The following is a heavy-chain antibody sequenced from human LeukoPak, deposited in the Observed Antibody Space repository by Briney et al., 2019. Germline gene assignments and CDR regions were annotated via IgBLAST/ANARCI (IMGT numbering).Heavy chain of an antibody. Sequence: GGSLRLSCAASGFTFGIYSMNWVRQAPGKGLEWVSSISGNSNYIYHADSVKGRFTISRDNAKNSLHLQMNSLRAEDTAVYYCAASTTVTSYWGQGTLVTVSS. CDR2: ISGNSNYI. CDR3: AASTTVTSY. V-gene: IGHV3-21*01. CDR1: GFTFGIYS. J-gene: IGHJ4*02. D-gene: IGHD4-17*01.